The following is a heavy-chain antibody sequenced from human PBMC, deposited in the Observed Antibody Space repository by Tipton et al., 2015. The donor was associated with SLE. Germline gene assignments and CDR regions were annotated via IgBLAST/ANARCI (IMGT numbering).Heavy chain of an antibody. CDR2: VESSGSA. Sequence: TLSLTCTVSGGSIRSFFWSWIRQTPGKGLEYIGHVESSGSANYNPSLMSRVTISVDPAKNQFSLKLTSVTAPDTAVYYCARGMVTWRGAIIGVDVWGQGTTVNVSS. CDR3: ARGMVTWRGAIIGVDV. J-gene: IGHJ6*02. V-gene: IGHV4-59*08. D-gene: IGHD2-21*02. CDR1: GGSIRSFF.